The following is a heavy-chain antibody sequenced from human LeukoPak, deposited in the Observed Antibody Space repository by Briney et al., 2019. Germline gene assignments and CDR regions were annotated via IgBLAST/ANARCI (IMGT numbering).Heavy chain of an antibody. Sequence: GGSLRLSCAASGFTFSSAWMNWVRQAPGKGLEWVASINHNGNVNYYVDSVKGRFTISRDNAKNSLYLQMSNLRAEDTAVYFCARGGGLDVWGQGATVTVSS. CDR2: INHNGNVN. J-gene: IGHJ6*02. D-gene: IGHD3-16*01. V-gene: IGHV3-7*03. CDR1: GFTFSSAW. CDR3: ARGGGLDV.